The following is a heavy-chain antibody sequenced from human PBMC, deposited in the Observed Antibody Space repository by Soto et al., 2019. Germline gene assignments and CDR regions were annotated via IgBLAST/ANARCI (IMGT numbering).Heavy chain of an antibody. D-gene: IGHD2-2*01. CDR2: INPNSGGT. Sequence: ASVKVSCKASGYTFTGYYMHWVRQAPGQGLEWMGWINPNSGGTNYAQKFQGRVTMTRDTSISTAYVELSRLRSDDTAVYYCAISADIVVVPAAIGGGRYYYYYGMDVWGQGTTVTVSS. CDR1: GYTFTGYY. J-gene: IGHJ6*02. V-gene: IGHV1-2*02. CDR3: AISADIVVVPAAIGGGRYYYYYGMDV.